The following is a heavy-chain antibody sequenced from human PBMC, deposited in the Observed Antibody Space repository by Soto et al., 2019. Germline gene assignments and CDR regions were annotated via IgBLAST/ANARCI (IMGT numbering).Heavy chain of an antibody. J-gene: IGHJ4*02. CDR2: INAGNGNT. CDR1: GYTFTSYA. CDR3: ARALGSWGAYYFDY. V-gene: IGHV1-3*01. D-gene: IGHD3-16*01. Sequence: ASVKVSCKASGYTFTSYAMHWVRQAPGQRLEWMGWINAGNGNTKYSQKFQGRLTITKDTSKNQVVLTMTNMDPVDTVTYYCARALGSWGAYYFDYWGQGTLVTVSS.